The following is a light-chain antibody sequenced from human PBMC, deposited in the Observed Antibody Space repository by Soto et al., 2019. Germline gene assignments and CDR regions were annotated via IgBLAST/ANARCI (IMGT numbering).Light chain of an antibody. CDR3: QQSDSTPYT. CDR1: QSISSY. CDR2: AAS. Sequence: DIQMTQSPSSLSASVGDRVTIACRASQSISSYLNWFQQKPGRAPKLLIYAASALRSGVPSRFRGSGSGTEFTLTISRLQPEDFATYDCQQSDSTPYTFGQGTKLDIK. V-gene: IGKV1-39*01. J-gene: IGKJ2*01.